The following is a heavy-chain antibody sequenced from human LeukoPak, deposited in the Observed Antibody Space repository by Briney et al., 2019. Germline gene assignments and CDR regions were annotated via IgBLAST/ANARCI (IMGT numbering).Heavy chain of an antibody. J-gene: IGHJ4*02. Sequence: GGSLRLSCAASGFNVVAYAMYWVRQPPGKSLEWVSLISGDSDNKYSAASVKGRFAISRDNSKNSLYLQMNSLTTEDTALYYCAIAYESGSFYRAFAYWGQGALVTVSS. CDR3: AIAYESGSFYRAFAY. V-gene: IGHV3-43*02. D-gene: IGHD3-10*01. CDR2: ISGDSDNK. CDR1: GFNVVAYA.